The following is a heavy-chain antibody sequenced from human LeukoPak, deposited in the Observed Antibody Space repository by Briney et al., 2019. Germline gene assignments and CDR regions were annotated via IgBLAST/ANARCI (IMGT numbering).Heavy chain of an antibody. D-gene: IGHD1-1*01. CDR3: ARADWNDVRGD. CDR2: ISSSSSYI. CDR1: GFTFSSYS. Sequence: PGGSLRLSCAASGFTFSSYSMNWVRQAPGKGLEWVSSISSSSSYIYYADSVKGRFTISGDNAKNSLYLQMNSLRAEDTAVYYCARADWNDVRGDWGQGTLVTVSS. J-gene: IGHJ4*02. V-gene: IGHV3-21*01.